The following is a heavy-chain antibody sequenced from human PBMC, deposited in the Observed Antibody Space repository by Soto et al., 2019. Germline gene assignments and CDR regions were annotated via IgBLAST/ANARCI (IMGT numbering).Heavy chain of an antibody. CDR3: AILNHLRKTYYYDSSGYSLDY. J-gene: IGHJ4*02. CDR1: GGTFSSYA. Sequence: ASVKVSCKASGGTFSSYAISWVRQAPGQGLEWMGGIIPIFGTANYAQKFQGRVTITADKSTSTAYMELSSLRSEDTAVYYCAILNHLRKTYYYDSSGYSLDYWGQGTLVTVSS. D-gene: IGHD3-22*01. V-gene: IGHV1-69*06. CDR2: IIPIFGTA.